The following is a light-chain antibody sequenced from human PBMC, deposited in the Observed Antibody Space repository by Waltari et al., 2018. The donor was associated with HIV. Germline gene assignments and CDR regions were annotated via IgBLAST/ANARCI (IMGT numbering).Light chain of an antibody. CDR1: QSLLQSDGKTY. V-gene: IGKV2D-29*01. Sequence: IVMTQAALSLSVTPGQQASISRKSNQSLLQSDGKTYLYWYLQNPGQPPQRLINQVSTRCSGLPDRFSGGGTVTDCSLRISRVEAEDVVSYYCMQRIELPLTFGGGTKVEIK. J-gene: IGKJ4*01. CDR2: QVS. CDR3: MQRIELPLT.